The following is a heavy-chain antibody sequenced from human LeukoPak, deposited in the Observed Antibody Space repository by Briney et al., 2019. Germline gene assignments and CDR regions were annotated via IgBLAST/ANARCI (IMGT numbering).Heavy chain of an antibody. CDR1: GFTFSIYA. CDR2: ITRSDGTT. Sequence: GGSLRLSCAASGFTFSIYAMSWVRQAPGKGLEWVSSITRSDGTTYYADSAKGRFTISRDNSENTLYLQMNSLRAEDTAIYYSVRDRPNYYDSSGHYSRRNGDNWGQGTLVTVSS. J-gene: IGHJ4*02. CDR3: VRDRPNYYDSSGHYSRRNGDN. V-gene: IGHV3-23*01. D-gene: IGHD3-22*01.